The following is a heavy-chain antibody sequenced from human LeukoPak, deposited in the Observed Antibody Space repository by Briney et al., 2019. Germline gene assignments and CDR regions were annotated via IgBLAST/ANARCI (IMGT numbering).Heavy chain of an antibody. D-gene: IGHD3-9*01. CDR3: ARERGDILSGLYMDV. CDR1: GYTFTRHG. CDR2: ISAYNGHT. Sequence: ASVKVSCKASGYTFTRHGVSWVRQAPGQGLECMGWISAYNGHTNYAQKFQGRVTMTTDTSTSTASMELRSLRSDDTAVYYCARERGDILSGLYMDVWGKGTTVTVSS. J-gene: IGHJ6*03. V-gene: IGHV1-18*01.